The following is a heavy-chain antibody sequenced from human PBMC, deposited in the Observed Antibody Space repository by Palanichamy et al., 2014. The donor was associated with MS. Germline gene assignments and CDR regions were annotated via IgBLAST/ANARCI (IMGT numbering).Heavy chain of an antibody. CDR2: ISGSGDNT. CDR3: AKAPAPFGAVADRFNY. Sequence: EVQLLESGGGLLQPGGSLRLSCAASGFIFDSYAMNWVRQAPGKGLEWVSAISGSGDNTYYTDSVKGRFTISRDNSKNTLYLQMNSLRAEDTAVYYCAKAPAPFGAVADRFNYWGQGTLVTVSS. J-gene: IGHJ4*02. D-gene: IGHD6-19*01. V-gene: IGHV3-23*01. CDR1: GFIFDSYA.